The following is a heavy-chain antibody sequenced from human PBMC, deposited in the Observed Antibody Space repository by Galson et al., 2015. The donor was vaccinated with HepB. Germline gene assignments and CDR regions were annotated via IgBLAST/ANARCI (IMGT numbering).Heavy chain of an antibody. V-gene: IGHV4-34*01. CDR3: ARGPQSQTNKVTIRQSRALFDY. J-gene: IGHJ4*02. Sequence: ETLSLTCAVYGGSFSGYYWSWIRQPPGKGLEWIGEINHSGSTNYNPSLKSRVTISVDTSKNQFSLKLSSVTAADTAVYYCARGPQSQTNKVTIRQSRALFDYWGQGTLVTVSS. CDR2: INHSGST. D-gene: IGHD3-3*01. CDR1: GGSFSGYY.